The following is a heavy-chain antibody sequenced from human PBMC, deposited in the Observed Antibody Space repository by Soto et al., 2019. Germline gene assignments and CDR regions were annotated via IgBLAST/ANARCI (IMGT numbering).Heavy chain of an antibody. D-gene: IGHD3-9*01. CDR1: GFTFSSYA. J-gene: IGHJ4*02. CDR2: ISSDGSKK. CDR3: ARDEYFDPSGPPYDY. V-gene: IGHV3-30-3*01. Sequence: GGSLRLSRAASGFTFSSYAMHWVRQAPGKGLEWVAVISSDGSKKYYADSVKGRFTISRDNSENTLFLQMNSLRTEDTAVYYCARDEYFDPSGPPYDYWGQGSLVTVSS.